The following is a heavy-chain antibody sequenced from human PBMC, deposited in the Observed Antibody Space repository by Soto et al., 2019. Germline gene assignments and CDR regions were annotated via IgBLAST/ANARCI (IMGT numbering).Heavy chain of an antibody. J-gene: IGHJ5*02. V-gene: IGHV3-9*01. D-gene: IGHD3-3*01. CDR3: ASHRDDFWSGYFT. Sequence: GGSLRLSCAASGFTFDDYAMHWVRQAPGKGLEWVSGISWNSGSIGYADSVKGRFTISRDNAKNSLYLQMNSLRAEDTALYYCASHRDDFWSGYFTWGQGTLVTVSS. CDR2: ISWNSGSI. CDR1: GFTFDDYA.